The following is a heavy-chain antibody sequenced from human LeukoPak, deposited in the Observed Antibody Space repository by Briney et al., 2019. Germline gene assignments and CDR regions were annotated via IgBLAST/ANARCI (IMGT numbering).Heavy chain of an antibody. CDR3: ARHSDVVGAI. D-gene: IGHD3-16*01. J-gene: IGHJ4*02. CDR1: GYTFTHQW. V-gene: IGHV5-51*01. Sequence: GESLQISFEASGYTFTHQWIGWVRQMPGTGLEGVGIIYPRDSDTIYSPSFQGHVTISADTSINTAYLEWRSLEASDTAMYYCARHSDVVGAIWGQGTQVTVSS. CDR2: IYPRDSDT.